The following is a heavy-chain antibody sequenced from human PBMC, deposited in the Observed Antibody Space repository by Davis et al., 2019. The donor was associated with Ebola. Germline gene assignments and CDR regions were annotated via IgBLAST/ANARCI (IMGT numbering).Heavy chain of an antibody. CDR2: ISSSSSTI. CDR1: GFTFSSYS. D-gene: IGHD6-13*01. Sequence: PGGSLRLSCAASGFTFSSYSMNWVRQAPGKGLEWVSYISSSSSTIYYADSVKGRFTISRNNPKSTLYLQMNGLRDEDTAVYYCAKDRSSWYEGELDYWGQGTLVTVSS. J-gene: IGHJ4*02. V-gene: IGHV3-48*02. CDR3: AKDRSSWYEGELDY.